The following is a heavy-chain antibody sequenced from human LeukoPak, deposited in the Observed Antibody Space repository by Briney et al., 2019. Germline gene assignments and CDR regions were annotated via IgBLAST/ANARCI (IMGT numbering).Heavy chain of an antibody. V-gene: IGHV4-31*03. J-gene: IGHJ5*02. D-gene: IGHD2/OR15-2a*01. CDR3: ARVSDYFGASGDWFDP. CDR1: GGSISSGGYY. CDR2: IYYSGST. Sequence: SETLSLTCTVSGGSISSGGYYWSWIRQHPGKGLEWIGYIYYSGSTYYNPSLKSRVTMSVDTSKNQFSLKLSSVTAADTAVYYCARVSDYFGASGDWFDPWGQGTLVTVSS.